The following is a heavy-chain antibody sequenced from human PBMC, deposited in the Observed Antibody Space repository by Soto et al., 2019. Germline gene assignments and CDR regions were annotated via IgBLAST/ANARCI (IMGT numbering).Heavy chain of an antibody. Sequence: QITLRESGPTLVKPTQTLTLTCTFSGFSLSTRGMGVGWIRQPPGKALEWLALIYWDDDKRYSPSLKSRLTITKDTSKNQVVLTMTNMDPVDTATYYCAHNYGDLHNIDWGQGTLVTVSS. J-gene: IGHJ4*02. CDR2: IYWDDDK. V-gene: IGHV2-5*02. D-gene: IGHD4-17*01. CDR1: GFSLSTRGMG. CDR3: AHNYGDLHNID.